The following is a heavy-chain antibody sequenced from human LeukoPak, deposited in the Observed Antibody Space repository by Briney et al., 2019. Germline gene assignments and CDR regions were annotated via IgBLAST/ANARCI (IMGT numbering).Heavy chain of an antibody. CDR2: IYYSGST. J-gene: IGHJ4*02. D-gene: IGHD3-9*01. CDR3: ARVPNYDILTGSGYYFDY. CDR1: GGSISSYY. Sequence: PSETLSLTCTVSGGSISSYYWSWIRQPPGKGLEWIGYIYYSGSTYYNPSLKSRVTISVDTSKNQFSLKLSSVTAADTAVYYCARVPNYDILTGSGYYFDYWGQGTLVTVSS. V-gene: IGHV4-59*12.